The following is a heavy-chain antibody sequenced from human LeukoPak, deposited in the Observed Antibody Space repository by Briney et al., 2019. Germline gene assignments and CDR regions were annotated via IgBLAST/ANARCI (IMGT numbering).Heavy chain of an antibody. CDR1: GFTFSSYG. V-gene: IGHV3-30*18. J-gene: IGHJ6*03. D-gene: IGHD2-2*02. CDR2: ISYDGSNK. CDR3: AKDSGYCSSTSCYMGYYYYYYMDV. Sequence: PGGSLGLSCAASGFTFSSYGMHWVRQAPGKGLEWVAVISYDGSNKYYADSVKGRFTISRDNSKNTLYLQMNSLRAEDTAVYYCAKDSGYCSSTSCYMGYYYYYYMDVWGKGTTVTVSS.